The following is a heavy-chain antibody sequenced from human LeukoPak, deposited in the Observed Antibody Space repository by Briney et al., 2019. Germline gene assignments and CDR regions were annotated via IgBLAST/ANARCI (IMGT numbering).Heavy chain of an antibody. CDR3: ARVLTSGYAPFDY. D-gene: IGHD3-22*01. V-gene: IGHV3-11*04. CDR2: ISPSGITT. CDR1: GFTFSDYY. Sequence: GGSLRLSCAASGFTFSDYYMTWIRQAPGKGLEWVSYISPSGITTYYTDSVKGRFTISRDNAKNSLSLQINSLRVEDTAVYYCARVLTSGYAPFDYWGQGILVSVSS. J-gene: IGHJ4*02.